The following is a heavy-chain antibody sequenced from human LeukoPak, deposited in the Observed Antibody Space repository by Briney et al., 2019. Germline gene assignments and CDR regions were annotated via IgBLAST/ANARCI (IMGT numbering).Heavy chain of an antibody. Sequence: SETLSLTCTVSGGSISSSSYYWGWIRQPPGKGLEWIGSIYYSGSTYYNPSLKSRVTISVDTSKSQFSLKLSSVTAADTAVYYCARVIAVAVNFDYWGQGTLVTVSS. J-gene: IGHJ4*02. D-gene: IGHD6-19*01. V-gene: IGHV4-39*07. CDR1: GGSISSSSYY. CDR3: ARVIAVAVNFDY. CDR2: IYYSGST.